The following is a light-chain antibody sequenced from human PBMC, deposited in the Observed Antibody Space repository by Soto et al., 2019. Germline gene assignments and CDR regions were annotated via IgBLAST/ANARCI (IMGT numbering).Light chain of an antibody. Sequence: EKVMTQSPATLSLSPGERATLSCRASQSVNSNLAWYQTKPGQAPRLLIYGASTMATCIPARFSGSAAGTEFTLTNSSLQSEDFAVYYCQQYNDWPLTFGVGTKVEIK. CDR3: QQYNDWPLT. J-gene: IGKJ4*01. V-gene: IGKV3-15*01. CDR1: QSVNSN. CDR2: GAS.